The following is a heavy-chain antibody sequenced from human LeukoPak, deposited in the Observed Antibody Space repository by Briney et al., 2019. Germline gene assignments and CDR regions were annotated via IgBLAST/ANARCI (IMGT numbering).Heavy chain of an antibody. J-gene: IGHJ4*02. CDR3: ARDRAYKSFDY. CDR2: IKPDGSEG. V-gene: IGHV3-7*04. D-gene: IGHD3-16*01. CDR1: GFTFSSSW. Sequence: GGSLRLSGAASGFTFSSSWMTWVRQAPGKGLEWVATIKPDGSEGSYVDSVKGRFTISRDNAKNSLFLQMISLRAEDTAVYYCARDRAYKSFDYWGQGALVTVSS.